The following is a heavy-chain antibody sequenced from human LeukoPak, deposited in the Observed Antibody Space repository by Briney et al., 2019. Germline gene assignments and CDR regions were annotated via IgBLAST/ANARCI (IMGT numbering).Heavy chain of an antibody. CDR2: VYYSGRT. Sequence: PSETLSLTCTVSGGSISSDNFYWSWIRQPPGKGLEWIGYVYYSGRTYYNPSLKSRVTISVDPSKNQFSLKLTSVTAADTALYYCARVNYFDSGGYYWWFDPWGQGTLVTVSS. J-gene: IGHJ5*02. D-gene: IGHD3-22*01. V-gene: IGHV4-30-4*01. CDR3: ARVNYFDSGGYYWWFDP. CDR1: GGSISSDNFY.